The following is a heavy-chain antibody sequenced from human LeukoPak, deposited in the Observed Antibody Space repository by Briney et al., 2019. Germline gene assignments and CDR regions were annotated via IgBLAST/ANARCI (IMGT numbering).Heavy chain of an antibody. CDR3: ARDRRNTGSFFDY. CDR2: IRYDASNK. Sequence: AGGSLRLSCAASGFTFSNYGMHWVRQAPGKGLEWVAFIRYDASNKYYADSVKGRFTISRDNSKNTVYLQMNSLRAEDTAVYYCARDRRNTGSFFDYWGQGTLVTVSS. J-gene: IGHJ4*02. V-gene: IGHV3-30*02. D-gene: IGHD1-26*01. CDR1: GFTFSNYG.